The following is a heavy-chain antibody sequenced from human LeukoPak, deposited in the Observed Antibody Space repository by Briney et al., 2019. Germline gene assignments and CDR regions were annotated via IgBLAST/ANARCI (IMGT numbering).Heavy chain of an antibody. CDR2: LYWDDDK. Sequence: SAPTLLNPPQTLTLTRTFSVFSLSTSGAGVDWTRQPPGKALQWLALLYWDDDKRYSPSLKSRLTITKDTSKNQVVLTMTNMDPVDTATYYCAHIYRPTGDYGDPRGYNYWGLGTLVTVSS. CDR3: AHIYRPTGDYGDPRGYNY. CDR1: VFSLSTSGAG. D-gene: IGHD4-17*01. V-gene: IGHV2-5*02. J-gene: IGHJ4*02.